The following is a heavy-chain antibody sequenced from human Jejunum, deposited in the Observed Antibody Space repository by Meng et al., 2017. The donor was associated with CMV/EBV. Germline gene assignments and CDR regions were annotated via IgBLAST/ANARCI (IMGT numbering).Heavy chain of an antibody. CDR1: GFTFIDYY. J-gene: IGHJ4*02. CDR2: IRNKADGQTT. V-gene: IGHV3-72*01. Sequence: ELLLGAFVGVVVQPGGSLRFSCAASGFTFIDYYMDWVRQAPGKGLEWVGRIRNKADGQTTEYAASVKGRFTVSRDNSKNSLYLQMNSLKTEDTAVYYCVRGYRSFDTWGQGTLVTVSS. CDR3: VRGYRSFDT. D-gene: IGHD1-1*01.